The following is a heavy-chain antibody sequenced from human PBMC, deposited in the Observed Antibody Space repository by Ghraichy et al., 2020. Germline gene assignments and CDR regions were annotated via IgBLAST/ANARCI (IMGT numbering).Heavy chain of an antibody. V-gene: IGHV3-23*01. D-gene: IGHD3-3*01. CDR3: AKDRAPGDVLRFLEYQRVYYGMDV. J-gene: IGHJ6*02. Sequence: GGSLRLSCAASGFTFSSYAMSWVRQAPGKGLEWVSAISGSGGSTYYADSVKGRFTISRDNSKNTLYLQMNSLRAEDTAVYYCAKDRAPGDVLRFLEYQRVYYGMDVWGQGTTVTVSS. CDR2: ISGSGGST. CDR1: GFTFSSYA.